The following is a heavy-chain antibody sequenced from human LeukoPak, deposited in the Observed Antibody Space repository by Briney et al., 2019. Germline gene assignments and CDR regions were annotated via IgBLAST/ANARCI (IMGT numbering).Heavy chain of an antibody. D-gene: IGHD4-17*01. J-gene: IGHJ6*02. Sequence: PSETLSLTCTVSGGSISSGDYYWSWIRQPPGKGLEWIGYIYYSGSTYYNPSLKSRVTISVDTSKNQFSLKLSSVTAADTAVYYCARERFSYYYYYGMDVWGQGTTVTVSS. CDR3: ARERFSYYYYYGMDV. CDR1: GGSISSGDYY. CDR2: IYYSGST. V-gene: IGHV4-30-4*01.